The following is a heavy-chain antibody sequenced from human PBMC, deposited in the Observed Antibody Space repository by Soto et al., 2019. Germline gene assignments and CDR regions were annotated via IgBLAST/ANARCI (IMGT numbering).Heavy chain of an antibody. Sequence: GGSLRLSCAASGFTFSSYAMHWVRQAPGKGLEWVAVISYDGSNKYYADSVKGRFTISRDNSKNTLYLQMNSLRAEDTAVYYCAGMIPAEAFDYWGQGTLVTVSS. J-gene: IGHJ4*02. CDR1: GFTFSSYA. D-gene: IGHD3-22*01. CDR2: ISYDGSNK. V-gene: IGHV3-30-3*01. CDR3: AGMIPAEAFDY.